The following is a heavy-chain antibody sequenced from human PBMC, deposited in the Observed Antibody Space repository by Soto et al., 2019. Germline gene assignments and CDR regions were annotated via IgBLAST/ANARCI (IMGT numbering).Heavy chain of an antibody. D-gene: IGHD1-26*01. CDR3: AKDGGGGYFDY. CDR2: ISWNSGSI. CDR1: GFTFDDYA. V-gene: IGHV3-9*01. J-gene: IGHJ4*02. Sequence: DVQLVESAGGLVQPGRSLRLSCAASGFTFDDYAMHWVRQAPGKGLEWVSGISWNSGSIGYADSVKGRFTISRDNAKNSLYLQMNSLRAEDTALYYCAKDGGGGYFDYWGQGTLVTVSS.